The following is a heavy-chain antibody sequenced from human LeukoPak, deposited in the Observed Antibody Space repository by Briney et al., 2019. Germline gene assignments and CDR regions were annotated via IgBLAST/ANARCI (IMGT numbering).Heavy chain of an antibody. CDR1: GFTFDDYA. Sequence: PGGSLRLSCAASGFTFDDYAMHWVRHAPGKGLEWVSGISWNSGSIGYADSVKGRFTISRDNAKNSLYLQMNSLRAEDTALYYCAKDIRVAAAGIDYWGQGTLVTVSS. CDR2: ISWNSGSI. CDR3: AKDIRVAAAGIDY. V-gene: IGHV3-9*01. D-gene: IGHD6-13*01. J-gene: IGHJ4*02.